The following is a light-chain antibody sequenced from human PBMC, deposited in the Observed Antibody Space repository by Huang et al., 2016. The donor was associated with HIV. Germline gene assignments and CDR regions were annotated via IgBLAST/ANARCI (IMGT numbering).Light chain of an antibody. CDR2: GAS. Sequence: EIVLTQSPATLSVSPGERATLSCRASQSVSGSLAWYQQKPGQAPRLLIYGASTRASGVPARFSGSGSGTECTLTISSLQSEDFAVYYCQQYNNFYTFGPGTRVDIK. CDR1: QSVSGS. J-gene: IGKJ3*01. CDR3: QQYNNFYT. V-gene: IGKV3-15*01.